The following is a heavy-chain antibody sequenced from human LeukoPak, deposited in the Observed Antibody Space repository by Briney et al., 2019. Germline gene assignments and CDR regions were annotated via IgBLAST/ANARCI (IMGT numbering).Heavy chain of an antibody. D-gene: IGHD2/OR15-2a*01. Sequence: PGGSLRLSCAASGFTFSSYWMHWVRQAPGKGLVWVSAISGSGGSTYYADSVKGRFTISRDNSKNTLYLQMNSLRAEDTAVYYCAKDLSGPRSGSWYFDLWGRGTLVTVSS. CDR3: AKDLSGPRSGSWYFDL. CDR2: ISGSGGST. J-gene: IGHJ2*01. CDR1: GFTFSSYW. V-gene: IGHV3-23*01.